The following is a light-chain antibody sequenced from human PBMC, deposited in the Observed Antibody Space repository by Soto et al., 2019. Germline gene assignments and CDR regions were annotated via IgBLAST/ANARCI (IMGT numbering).Light chain of an antibody. CDR3: QQRSNWPPVIT. CDR1: QTFSSH. J-gene: IGKJ5*01. CDR2: DAS. Sequence: EIVLTQSPATLSLSPGERATLSCRASQTFSSHLAWYQQKPGQAPRLLIYDASKRATGIPARFSGRGSGTDFTITISSVEPEDFAVYYCQQRSNWPPVITFGQGTRLEIK. V-gene: IGKV3-11*01.